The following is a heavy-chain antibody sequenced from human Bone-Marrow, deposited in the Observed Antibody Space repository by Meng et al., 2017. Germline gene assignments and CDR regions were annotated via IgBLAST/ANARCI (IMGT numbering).Heavy chain of an antibody. J-gene: IGHJ4*02. CDR3: ARDYYDSSGNVDY. V-gene: IGHV3-21*01. CDR1: GFTFSSYS. CDR2: ISSSSSYI. D-gene: IGHD3-22*01. Sequence: GESLKISCAASGFTFSSYSMNWVRQAPGKGLEWVSSISSSSSYIYYADSVKSRFTISRDNAKNSLYLQMNSLRAEDTAVYYCARDYYDSSGNVDYWGQGTLVTVSS.